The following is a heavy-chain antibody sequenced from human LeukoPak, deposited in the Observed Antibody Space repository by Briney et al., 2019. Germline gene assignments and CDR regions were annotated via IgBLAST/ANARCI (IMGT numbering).Heavy chain of an antibody. CDR2: ISGSGGST. J-gene: IGHJ3*02. CDR1: GFTFSSYA. D-gene: IGHD2-2*01. Sequence: GGSLRLSCAASGFTFSSYATSWVRQAPGKGLEWVSDISGSGGSTYYADSVKGRFTISRDNSKNTLYLQMNSLRAEDTAVYYCAKVGYCSSTSCYDAFDIWGQGTMVTVSS. V-gene: IGHV3-23*01. CDR3: AKVGYCSSTSCYDAFDI.